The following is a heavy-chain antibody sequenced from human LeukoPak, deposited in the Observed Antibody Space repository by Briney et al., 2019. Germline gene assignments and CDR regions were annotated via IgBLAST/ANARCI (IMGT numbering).Heavy chain of an antibody. V-gene: IGHV1-18*01. CDR1: GYTFTSCG. J-gene: IGHJ5*02. CDR3: ARAGNWNDALDWFDP. Sequence: ASVKVSCKASGYTFTSCGISWVRQAPGQGLEWMGWISAYNGNTNYAQKLQGRVTMTTDTSTSTAYMELRSLRFDDTAVYYCARAGNWNDALDWFDPWGQGTLVTVSS. D-gene: IGHD1-1*01. CDR2: ISAYNGNT.